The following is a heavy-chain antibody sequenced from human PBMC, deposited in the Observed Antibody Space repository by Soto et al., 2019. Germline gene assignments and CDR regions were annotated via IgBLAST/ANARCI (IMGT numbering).Heavy chain of an antibody. CDR3: ASTLGIAAEWLRPGWCAFDI. D-gene: IGHD6-25*01. J-gene: IGHJ3*02. V-gene: IGHV4-34*01. CDR2: INHSGST. CDR1: GGSSSGYY. Sequence: PSETLSLTCAVYGGSSSGYYWSWIRQPPGKGLEWIGEINHSGSTNYNPSLKSRVTISVDTSKNQFSLKLSSVTAADTAVYYCASTLGIAAEWLRPGWCAFDIWGQGTMVTVSS.